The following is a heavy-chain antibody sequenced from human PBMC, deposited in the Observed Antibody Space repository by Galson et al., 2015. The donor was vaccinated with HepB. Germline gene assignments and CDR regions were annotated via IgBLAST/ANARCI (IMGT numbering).Heavy chain of an antibody. V-gene: IGHV7-4-1*02. Sequence: SVKVSCKGSGYTFTDYAMNWVRQAPGQGLEWMGWINTSTGNPTYAQVFTGRFVFSLDTSVSTAYLQISSLKAADTAVYYCARGLYSHYYVMGVWGQGTTVTVS. CDR3: ARGLYSHYYVMGV. J-gene: IGHJ6*02. CDR1: GYTFTDYA. CDR2: INTSTGNP. D-gene: IGHD3-16*01.